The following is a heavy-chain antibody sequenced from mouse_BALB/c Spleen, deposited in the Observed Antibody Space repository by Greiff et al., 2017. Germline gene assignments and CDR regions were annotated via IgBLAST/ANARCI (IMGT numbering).Heavy chain of an antibody. D-gene: IGHD2-4*01. CDR1: GFTFTDYY. V-gene: IGHV7-3*02. CDR2: IRNKANGYTT. Sequence: EVKLVESGGGLVQPGGSLRLSCATSGFTFTDYYMSWVRQPPGKALEWLGFIRNKANGYTTEYSASVKGRFTISRDNSQSILYLQMNTLRAEDSATYYCARDINYEGLYYAMDYWGQGTSVTVSS. CDR3: ARDINYEGLYYAMDY. J-gene: IGHJ4*01.